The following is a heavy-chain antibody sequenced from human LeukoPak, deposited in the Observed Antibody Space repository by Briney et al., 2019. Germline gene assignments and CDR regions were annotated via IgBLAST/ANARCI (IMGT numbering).Heavy chain of an antibody. CDR1: GGSLTGYY. D-gene: IGHD3-10*01. V-gene: IGHV4-34*01. CDR3: ARGVWFGEPGWFDP. J-gene: IGHJ5*02. Sequence: SETLAPTSAVYGGSLTGYYWGWVRQPPREGLGWEWEINHSGSTNYNPSLKSRVTISVDTSKNQFSLKLSSVTAADTAVYYCARGVWFGEPGWFDPWGQGTLVTVSS. CDR2: INHSGST.